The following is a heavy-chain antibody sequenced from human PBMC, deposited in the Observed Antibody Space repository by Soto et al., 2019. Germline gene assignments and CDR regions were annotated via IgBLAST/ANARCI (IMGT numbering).Heavy chain of an antibody. CDR3: ARANPTKEFDYGGGANRGGGMDV. D-gene: IGHD3-16*01. CDR1: GGTFSAYA. J-gene: IGHJ6*02. CDR2: ILPLSGTT. Sequence: QLQLVQSGAEVKKPGSSVKVSCKASGGTFSAYAISWVRQAPGQGLEWMGGILPLSGTTNYTQRFQGRVNISADKSTITAYMEMSSLKSEDTAVNDGARANPTKEFDYGGGANRGGGMDVGGQGTTVTVSS. V-gene: IGHV1-69*06.